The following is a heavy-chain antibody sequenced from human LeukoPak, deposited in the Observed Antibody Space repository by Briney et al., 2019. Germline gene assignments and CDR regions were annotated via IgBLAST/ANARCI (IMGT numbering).Heavy chain of an antibody. CDR1: GFTFSSYW. CDR2: IKQDGSER. Sequence: GGSLRLSCAASGFTFSSYWMTWVRQAPGKGLEWVANIKQDGSERYYVDSVKGRFTISRDNAKNSLYLQMNSLRAEDTAVYYCARDLGIAARPDYWGQGTLVTVSS. CDR3: ARDLGIAARPDY. J-gene: IGHJ4*02. V-gene: IGHV3-7*01. D-gene: IGHD6-6*01.